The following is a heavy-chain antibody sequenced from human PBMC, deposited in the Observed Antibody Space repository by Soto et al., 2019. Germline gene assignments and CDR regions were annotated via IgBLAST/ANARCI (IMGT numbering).Heavy chain of an antibody. Sequence: SETLSLTCTVSGGSISSGDYYWSWIRQPPGKGLEWIGYIYYSGSTYYNPSLKSRVTISVDTSKNQFSLKLSSVTAADTAVYYCARDPVDVDYFDYWGQGTLVTVSS. CDR2: IYYSGST. D-gene: IGHD3-16*01. CDR3: ARDPVDVDYFDY. CDR1: GGSISSGDYY. V-gene: IGHV4-30-4*01. J-gene: IGHJ4*02.